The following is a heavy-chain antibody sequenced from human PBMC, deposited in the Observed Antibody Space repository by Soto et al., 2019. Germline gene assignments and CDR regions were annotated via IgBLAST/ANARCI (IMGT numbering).Heavy chain of an antibody. CDR1: GYGFTTYF. CDR2: INTGNGDT. D-gene: IGHD6-13*01. Sequence: GASVKVSCKTSGYGFTTYFMHWVRQAPGQRLEWMGWINTGNGDTKYSQQFQGRVTIARDTSGSTTYMELSSLRSEDTAVYYCARPYSNSWSTYFDYWGQGTLVTVSS. V-gene: IGHV1-3*04. CDR3: ARPYSNSWSTYFDY. J-gene: IGHJ4*02.